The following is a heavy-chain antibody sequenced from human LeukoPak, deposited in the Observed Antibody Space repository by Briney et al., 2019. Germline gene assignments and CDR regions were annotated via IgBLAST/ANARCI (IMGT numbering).Heavy chain of an antibody. Sequence: ASVKVSCKASGGTFSSYAISWVRQAPGQGLEWMGGIIPIFGTANYAQKFQGRVTITADESTSTAYMELSSLRSEDTAVYYCARVVSPEYYYYYYMDVWGKGTTVTVSS. J-gene: IGHJ6*03. V-gene: IGHV1-69*13. CDR2: IIPIFGTA. D-gene: IGHD2-2*01. CDR1: GGTFSSYA. CDR3: ARVVSPEYYYYYYMDV.